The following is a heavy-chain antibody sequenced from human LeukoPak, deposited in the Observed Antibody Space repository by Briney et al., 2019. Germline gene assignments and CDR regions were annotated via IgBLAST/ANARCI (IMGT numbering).Heavy chain of an antibody. CDR1: GFTFSSYA. J-gene: IGHJ3*02. Sequence: GGSLRLSCVASGFTFSSYAMSWVRQAPGKGLEWVSAISGSGGSTYYADSVKGRFTISRDNAKNTLYLQMNSLRAEDTAVYYCASFYIDGDDAFDIWGQGTMVTVSS. D-gene: IGHD3-10*01. V-gene: IGHV3-23*01. CDR2: ISGSGGST. CDR3: ASFYIDGDDAFDI.